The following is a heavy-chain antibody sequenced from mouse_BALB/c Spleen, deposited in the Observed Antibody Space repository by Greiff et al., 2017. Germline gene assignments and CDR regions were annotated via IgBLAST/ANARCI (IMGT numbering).Heavy chain of an antibody. CDR3: ATCMITTGGYYFDY. J-gene: IGHJ2*01. CDR1: GYAFTSYN. D-gene: IGHD2-4*01. V-gene: IGHV1S135*01. CDR2: IDPYNGGT. Sequence: VQLQQSGPELVKPGASVKVSCKASGYAFTSYNMYWVKQSHGKSLEWIGYIDPYNGGTSYNQKFKGKATLTVDKSSSTAYMHLNSLTSEDSAVYYCATCMITTGGYYFDYWGQGTTLTVSS.